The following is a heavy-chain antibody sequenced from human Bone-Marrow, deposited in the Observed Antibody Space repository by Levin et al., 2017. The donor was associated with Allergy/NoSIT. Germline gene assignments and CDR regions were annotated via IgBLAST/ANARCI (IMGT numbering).Heavy chain of an antibody. CDR2: INPNSGGT. J-gene: IGHJ5*02. Sequence: AASVKVSCKASGYTFIDYYIHWVRQAPGQGLEWMGWINPNSGGTEYAQTFQDRVTLARDTSISTVYLYMSSLRSDDTAMYYCASLSGWYNHWGQGSLVTVSS. CDR1: GYTFIDYY. D-gene: IGHD6-25*01. CDR3: ASLSGWYNH. V-gene: IGHV1-2*02.